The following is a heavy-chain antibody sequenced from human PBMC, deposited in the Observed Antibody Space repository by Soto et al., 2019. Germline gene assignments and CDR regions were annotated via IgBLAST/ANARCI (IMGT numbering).Heavy chain of an antibody. D-gene: IGHD2-15*01. J-gene: IGHJ3*02. CDR2: ISAYNGNT. CDR3: ARDIVVVVAADAFDI. CDR1: GYTFTSYG. V-gene: IGHV1-18*01. Sequence: ASVKVSCKASGYTFTSYGISWVRHAPGQGLEWMGWISAYNGNTNYAQKLQGRVTMTTDTSTSTAYMELRSLRSDDTAVYYCARDIVVVVAADAFDIWGQGTMVTVSS.